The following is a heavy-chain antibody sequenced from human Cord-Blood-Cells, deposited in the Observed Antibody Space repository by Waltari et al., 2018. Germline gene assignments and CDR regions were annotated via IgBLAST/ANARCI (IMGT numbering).Heavy chain of an antibody. J-gene: IGHJ4*02. CDR3: ATNMGAVAGTFDY. V-gene: IGHV3-53*01. Sequence: EVQLVESGGGLIQPGGSLRLSCAASGFTGSSNYMSWVGQAPGKGLEWVSVIYSGGSTYYADSVKGRFTISRDNSKNTLYLQMNSLRAEDTAVYYCATNMGAVAGTFDYWGQGTLVTVSS. CDR1: GFTGSSNY. D-gene: IGHD6-19*01. CDR2: IYSGGST.